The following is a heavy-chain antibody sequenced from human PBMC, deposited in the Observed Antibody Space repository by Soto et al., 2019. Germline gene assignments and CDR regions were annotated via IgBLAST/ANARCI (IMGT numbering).Heavy chain of an antibody. Sequence: GGSLGLSCAASGFTFSSYSMNWVRQAPGKGLEWVSSISSSSSYIYYADSVKGRFTISRDNAKNSLYLQMNSLRAEDTAVYYCARLPGYCSGGSCYEGYWGQGTLVTVSS. CDR1: GFTFSSYS. CDR2: ISSSSSYI. CDR3: ARLPGYCSGGSCYEGY. D-gene: IGHD2-15*01. V-gene: IGHV3-21*01. J-gene: IGHJ4*02.